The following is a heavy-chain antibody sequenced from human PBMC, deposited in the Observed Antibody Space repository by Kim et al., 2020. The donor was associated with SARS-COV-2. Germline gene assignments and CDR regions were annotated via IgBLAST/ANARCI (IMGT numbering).Heavy chain of an antibody. J-gene: IGHJ6*02. CDR2: INHSGST. V-gene: IGHV4-34*01. D-gene: IGHD3-10*01. CDR3: ARGRGLRIRAEGPGNYYYYYGMDV. CDR1: GGSFSGYY. Sequence: SETLSLTCAVYGGSFSGYYWSWIRQPPGKGLEWIGEINHSGSTNYNPSLKSRVTISVDTSKNQFSLKLSSVTAADTAVYYCARGRGLRIRAEGPGNYYYYYGMDVWGQGTTVTVSS.